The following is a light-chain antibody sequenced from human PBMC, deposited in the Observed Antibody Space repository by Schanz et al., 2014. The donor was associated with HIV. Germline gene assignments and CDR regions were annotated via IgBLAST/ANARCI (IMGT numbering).Light chain of an antibody. CDR1: QSINNW. CDR3: QQYNSFPYT. J-gene: IGKJ2*01. V-gene: IGKV1-5*03. Sequence: DIQMTQSPSTLSVSVGDRVTLTCRASQSINNWLAWYQQKSGRAPKLLIYKASTLESGVPSRFVGSGSGTEFTLTITSLQPEDSATYYCQQYNSFPYTFGQGTKLEIK. CDR2: KAS.